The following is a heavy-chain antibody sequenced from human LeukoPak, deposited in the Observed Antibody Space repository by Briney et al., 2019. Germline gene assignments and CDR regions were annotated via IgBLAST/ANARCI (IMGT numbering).Heavy chain of an antibody. J-gene: IGHJ4*02. CDR1: GGTFSSYA. Sequence: SVKVSCKASGGTFSSYAISCVRQAPGQGLEWMGGIIPIFGTANYAQKFQGRVTITTDESTSTAYMELSSLRSEDTAVYYCARDGYYDSSGYYWVDYWGQGTLVTVSS. V-gene: IGHV1-69*05. CDR3: ARDGYYDSSGYYWVDY. D-gene: IGHD3-22*01. CDR2: IIPIFGTA.